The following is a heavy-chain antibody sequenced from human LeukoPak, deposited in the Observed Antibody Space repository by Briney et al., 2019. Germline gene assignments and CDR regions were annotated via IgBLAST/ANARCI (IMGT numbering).Heavy chain of an antibody. D-gene: IGHD2-2*01. Sequence: PGGSLRLSCAASGFTFSTYWMNWVRQAPGKGLEWVANIKQDGGEKYYVDSVKGRFTISRDNAKSSLYLQMYSLRAEDTAVYYCASPYCSSTSCSTLHDYWGQGTLVTVSS. J-gene: IGHJ4*02. CDR1: GFTFSTYW. V-gene: IGHV3-7*01. CDR2: IKQDGGEK. CDR3: ASPYCSSTSCSTLHDY.